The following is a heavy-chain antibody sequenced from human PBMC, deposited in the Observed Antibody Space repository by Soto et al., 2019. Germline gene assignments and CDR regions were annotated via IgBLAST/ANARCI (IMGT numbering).Heavy chain of an antibody. CDR2: ISGSGGST. J-gene: IGHJ3*02. CDR3: AKSGPSQNIVVVVAATNSGAFDI. D-gene: IGHD2-15*01. V-gene: IGHV3-23*01. Sequence: GGSLRLSCAASGFTFSGYAMSWVRQAPGKGLEWVSAISGSGGSTYYADSVKGRFTISRDNSKNTLYLQMNSLRAEDTAVYYCAKSGPSQNIVVVVAATNSGAFDIWGQGTMVTVSS. CDR1: GFTFSGYA.